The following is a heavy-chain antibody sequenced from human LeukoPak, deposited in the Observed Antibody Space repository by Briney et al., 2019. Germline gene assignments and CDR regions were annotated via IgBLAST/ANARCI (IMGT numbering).Heavy chain of an antibody. V-gene: IGHV4-38-2*02. CDR1: GYSISSGHY. J-gene: IGHJ4*02. CDR2: MFHSGST. Sequence: SVTLSLTCTVSGYSISSGHYWAWIRQSPEKGLECIATMFHSGSTHYNPSLKSRVTTSVDTSKDEFALNLISVTAADTDVCDCARAGTILGDYDYWGQGTLVTVSS. CDR3: ARAGTILGDYDY. D-gene: IGHD4-17*01.